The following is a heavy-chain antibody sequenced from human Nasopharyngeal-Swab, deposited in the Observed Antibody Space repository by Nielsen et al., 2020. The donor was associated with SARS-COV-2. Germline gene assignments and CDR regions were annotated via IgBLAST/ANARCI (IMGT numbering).Heavy chain of an antibody. V-gene: IGHV3-21*01. D-gene: IGHD6-13*01. Sequence: GGFLRLSCAASGFTFSSYSMNWVRQAPGKGLEWVSSISSSSSYIYYADSVKGRFTISRDNAKNSLYLQMNSLRAEDTAVYYCAVSSWQDFDPWGQGTLVTVSS. CDR2: ISSSSSYI. CDR1: GFTFSSYS. CDR3: AVSSWQDFDP. J-gene: IGHJ5*02.